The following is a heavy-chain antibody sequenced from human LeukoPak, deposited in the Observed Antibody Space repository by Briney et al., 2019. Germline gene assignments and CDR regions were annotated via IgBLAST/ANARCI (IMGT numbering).Heavy chain of an antibody. D-gene: IGHD2-15*01. CDR3: ARDRVAIYYYYGMDV. J-gene: IGHJ6*02. V-gene: IGHV3-21*01. CDR1: GFTFSSYS. Sequence: GGSLRLSCAASGFTFSSYSMNWVRQAPGKGLEWVSSISSSSSYIYYADSVKGRFTISRDNAKNSLYLQMNGLRAEDTAVYYCARDRVAIYYYYGMDVWGQGTTVTVSS. CDR2: ISSSSSYI.